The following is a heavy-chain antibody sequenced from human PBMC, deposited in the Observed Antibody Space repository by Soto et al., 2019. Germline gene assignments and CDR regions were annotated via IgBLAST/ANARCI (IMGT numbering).Heavy chain of an antibody. V-gene: IGHV3-48*03. D-gene: IGHD3-9*01. CDR1: GFTFSSYE. Sequence: GGSLRLSCAASGFTFSSYEMNWVRQAPGKGLEWVSYISSSGGTIYYADSVRGRFTISRDNAKNSLYLQMNSLRAEDTAVYYCARKGLAIFGYWGQGTLVTVAS. CDR2: ISSSGGTI. J-gene: IGHJ4*02. CDR3: ARKGLAIFGY.